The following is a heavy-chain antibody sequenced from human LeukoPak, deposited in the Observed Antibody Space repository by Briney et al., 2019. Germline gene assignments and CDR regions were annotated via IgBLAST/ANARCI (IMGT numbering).Heavy chain of an antibody. J-gene: IGHJ4*02. D-gene: IGHD2-21*02. V-gene: IGHV4-39*07. CDR1: GGSISSSSYY. CDR3: ARGGHIVVVTAIPPLDY. Sequence: SETLSLTCTVSGGSISSSSYYWGWIRQPPGKGLEWIGSIYYSGSTYYNPSLKSRVTISVDTSKNQFSLKLSSVTAADTAVYYCARGGHIVVVTAIPPLDYWGQGTLVTVSS. CDR2: IYYSGST.